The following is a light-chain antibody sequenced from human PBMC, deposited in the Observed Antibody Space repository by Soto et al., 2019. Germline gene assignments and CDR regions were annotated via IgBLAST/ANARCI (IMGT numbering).Light chain of an antibody. CDR1: LSISTY. V-gene: IGKV1-39*01. J-gene: IGKJ1*01. CDR3: QQSYSPSWT. Sequence: DLPMTQSPSSLSASVGDRVTITCRASLSISTYLNWYQHKPGKAPNLLIYGASNLQSEVPSRFRGSGSGTDFTLTISSLQPEDFATYYCQQSYSPSWTFGQGTRVQIK. CDR2: GAS.